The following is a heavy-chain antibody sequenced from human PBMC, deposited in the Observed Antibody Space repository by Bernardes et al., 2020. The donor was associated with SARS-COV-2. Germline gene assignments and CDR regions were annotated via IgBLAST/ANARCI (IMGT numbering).Heavy chain of an antibody. J-gene: IGHJ4*02. CDR2: INNDGRTT. D-gene: IGHD6-19*01. V-gene: IGHV3-74*01. Sequence: GGSLRLSCAASGFTFSTNWMHWVRQAPGKGLVWVSRINNDGRTTNYADSVKGRFTISRDNAKNTLYLQMNSLRPEDTAVYYCVRETGPPGIAVDQWGQGTLVTVSS. CDR1: GFTFSTNW. CDR3: VRETGPPGIAVDQ.